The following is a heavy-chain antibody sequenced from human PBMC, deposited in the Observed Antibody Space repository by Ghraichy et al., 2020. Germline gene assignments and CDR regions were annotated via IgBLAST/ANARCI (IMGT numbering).Heavy chain of an antibody. J-gene: IGHJ4*02. V-gene: IGHV4-34*01. CDR2: INHSGST. CDR3: ARGQMVRGVSIHRTTKYYFDY. CDR1: GGSFSGYY. Sequence: SETLSLTCAVYGGSFSGYYWSWIRQPPGKGLEWIGEINHSGSTNYNPSLKSRVTISVDTSKNQFSLKLSSVTAADTAVYYCARGQMVRGVSIHRTTKYYFDYWGQGTLVTVSS. D-gene: IGHD3-10*01.